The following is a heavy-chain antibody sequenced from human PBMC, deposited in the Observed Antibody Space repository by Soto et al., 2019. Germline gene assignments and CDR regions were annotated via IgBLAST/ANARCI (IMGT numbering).Heavy chain of an antibody. CDR1: GYTFTSYD. Sequence: ASVKVSCKASGYTFTSYDINWVRQATGQGLEWMGWMNPNSGNTGYAQKFQGRVTMTRNTSISTAYMELSSLRSEDTAVYYCARGYCSSTSCYYNYYGMDVWGQGTTVTVYS. CDR2: MNPNSGNT. CDR3: ARGYCSSTSCYYNYYGMDV. V-gene: IGHV1-8*01. D-gene: IGHD2-2*01. J-gene: IGHJ6*02.